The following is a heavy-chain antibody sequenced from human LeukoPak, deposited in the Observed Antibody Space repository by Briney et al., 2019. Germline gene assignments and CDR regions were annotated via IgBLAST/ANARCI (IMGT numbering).Heavy chain of an antibody. CDR2: INHSGGT. J-gene: IGHJ6*02. V-gene: IGHV4-34*01. D-gene: IGHD2-2*02. Sequence: PSETLSLTCTVSGGSISGYYWSWIRQPPGKGLEWIGEINHSGGTNHNPSLKSRVTISVDTSKNQFSLKLSSVTAADTAVYYCARDFSDCSSTSCYIYYYYGMDVWGQGTTVTVSS. CDR3: ARDFSDCSSTSCYIYYYYGMDV. CDR1: GGSISGYY.